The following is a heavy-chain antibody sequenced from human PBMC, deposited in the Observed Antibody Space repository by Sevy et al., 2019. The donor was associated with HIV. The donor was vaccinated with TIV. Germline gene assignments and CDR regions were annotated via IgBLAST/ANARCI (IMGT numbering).Heavy chain of an antibody. D-gene: IGHD2-15*01. V-gene: IGHV3-30*18. J-gene: IGHJ6*02. CDR3: AKAHADCSGGTCYTAHYYYDMDV. CDR1: GFAFSDYA. Sequence: GGSLRLSCAASGFAFSDYAMHWVRQAPGKGLEWVAAISYAGVNKYFEDSVKGRFTVSKDNSKTTLYLEMNSLRAEDTAVYYCAKAHADCSGGTCYTAHYYYDMDVWGRGATVTVSS. CDR2: ISYAGVNK.